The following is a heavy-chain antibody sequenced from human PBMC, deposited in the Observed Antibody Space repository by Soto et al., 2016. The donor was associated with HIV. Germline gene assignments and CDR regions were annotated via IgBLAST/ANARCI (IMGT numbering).Heavy chain of an antibody. CDR3: ARPTYDILTGWIWYFDL. Sequence: EVQLVESGGGLVQPGGSLRLSCAAPGFTFSSYWMHWVRQAPGKGLVWVSRINSDGSSTSYADSVKGRFTISRDNAKNTLYLQMNSLRAEDTAVYYCARPTYDILTGWIWYFDLWGRGTLVTVSS. D-gene: IGHD3-9*01. CDR2: INSDGSST. J-gene: IGHJ2*01. V-gene: IGHV3-74*01. CDR1: GFTFSSYW.